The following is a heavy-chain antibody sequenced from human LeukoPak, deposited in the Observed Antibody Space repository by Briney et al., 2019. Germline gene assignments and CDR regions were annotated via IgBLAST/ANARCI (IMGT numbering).Heavy chain of an antibody. D-gene: IGHD5/OR15-5a*01. CDR3: ARDPPMSRPPYYWYFDL. J-gene: IGHJ2*01. CDR1: GGSISSYY. V-gene: IGHV4-59*01. Sequence: RPSETLSLTCTVSGGSISSYYWSWIRQPPGKGLEWIGYIYYSGSTNYNPSLKSRVTISVDTSKNQFSLKLSSVTAADTAVYYCARDPPMSRPPYYWYFDLWGRGTLVTVSS. CDR2: IYYSGST.